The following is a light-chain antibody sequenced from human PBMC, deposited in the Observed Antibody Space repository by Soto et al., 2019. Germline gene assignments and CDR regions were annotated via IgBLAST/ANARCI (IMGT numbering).Light chain of an antibody. J-gene: IGLJ2*01. Sequence: QSVLTQPPSASGSPGQSVTISCTGTSSDVGGYNYVSWYQQHPGKAPKLIIYEVSKRPSGVPDRFSGSKSGNTASLTVSGLQAEDEADYYCSSYAGSPVLFGGGTKVTVL. CDR3: SSYAGSPVL. CDR1: SSDVGGYNY. V-gene: IGLV2-8*01. CDR2: EVS.